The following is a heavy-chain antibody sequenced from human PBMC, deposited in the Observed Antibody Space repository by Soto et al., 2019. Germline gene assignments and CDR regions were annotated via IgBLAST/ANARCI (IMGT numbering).Heavy chain of an antibody. CDR2: INSSSTYT. D-gene: IGHD3-3*01. CDR3: ARIFDGRGSGARRYFDL. J-gene: IGHJ2*01. CDR1: GFTFSDYY. Sequence: QVQLVESGGGLVKPGGSLRLSCAASGFTFSDYYMSWIRQAPGKGLEWVSYINSSSTYTNYADSVKGRFTISRDNAKNSLYLQVNSLRAEDTAVYYCARIFDGRGSGARRYFDLWGRGTLVTVSS. V-gene: IGHV3-11*05.